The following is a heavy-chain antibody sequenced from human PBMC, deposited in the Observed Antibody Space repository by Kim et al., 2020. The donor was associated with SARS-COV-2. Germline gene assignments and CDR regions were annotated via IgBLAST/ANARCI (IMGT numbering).Heavy chain of an antibody. CDR2: IDPSDSYT. CDR1: GYSFTSYW. CDR3: ARGPRTYYYGSGSYGNFDY. J-gene: IGHJ4*02. V-gene: IGHV5-10-1*01. Sequence: GESLKISCKGSGYSFTSYWISWVRQMPGKGLEWMGRIDPSDSYTNYSPSFQGHVTISADKSISTAYLQWSSLKASDTAMYYCARGPRTYYYGSGSYGNFDYWGQGTLVTVSS. D-gene: IGHD3-10*01.